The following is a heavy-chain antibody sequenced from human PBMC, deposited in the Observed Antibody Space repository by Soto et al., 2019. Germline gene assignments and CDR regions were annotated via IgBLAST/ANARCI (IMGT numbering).Heavy chain of an antibody. Sequence: EVQLVESGGGLVQPGGSLRLSCAASGFTLGSNTRNGVRKAPGKGREWVSYISSSSSTIYYADSVEGRFTISRDNAKNSLDLQMNSLRAEDTAVYYCAKDGGYSYGPYDYWGQGTLVTVSS. CDR1: GFTLGSNT. V-gene: IGHV3-48*01. CDR3: AKDGGYSYGPYDY. CDR2: ISSSSSTI. D-gene: IGHD5-18*01. J-gene: IGHJ4*02.